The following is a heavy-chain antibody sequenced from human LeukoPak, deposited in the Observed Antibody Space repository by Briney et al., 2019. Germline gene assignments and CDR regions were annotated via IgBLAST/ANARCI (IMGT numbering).Heavy chain of an antibody. V-gene: IGHV3-74*01. CDR1: GFTFSSYE. D-gene: IGHD3/OR15-3a*01. Sequence: GGSLRLSCAASGFTFSSYEMNWVRQAPGKGLVWVSRINSDGSSTSYADSVKGRFTISRDNAKNTLYLQMNSLRAEDTAVYYCGTVPTVPLDYWGQGTLVTVSS. CDR3: GTVPTVPLDY. CDR2: INSDGSST. J-gene: IGHJ4*02.